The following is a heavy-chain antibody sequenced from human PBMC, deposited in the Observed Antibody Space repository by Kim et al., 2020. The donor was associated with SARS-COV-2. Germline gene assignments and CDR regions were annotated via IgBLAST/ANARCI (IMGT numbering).Heavy chain of an antibody. CDR3: VRGGPYLYASGSFSSYSFDY. J-gene: IGHJ4*02. Sequence: GGSLRLSCVASGFIFNDYDMHWVRQAPGKGLEWVSGITWNSGRIAYADSVKGRFTISRDNAKNSLFLQMNSLRAEDTALYSCVRGGPYLYASGSFSSYSFDYWGQGTLVTVSS. V-gene: IGHV3-9*01. D-gene: IGHD3-10*01. CDR2: ITWNSGRI. CDR1: GFIFNDYD.